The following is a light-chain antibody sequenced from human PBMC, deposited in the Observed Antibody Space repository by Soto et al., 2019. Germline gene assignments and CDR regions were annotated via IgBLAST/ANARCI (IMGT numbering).Light chain of an antibody. J-gene: IGKJ2*01. CDR1: QSIINW. CDR3: QQYKSVPYT. Sequence: DIQMTQSPSTLSASVGDRVTITCRASQSIINWLAWYQQKPGKAPKLLIYKASSLESGVPSRFSGSGSGTEFTLTISSLQPEDFATYYCQQYKSVPYTFGQGTKLEIK. CDR2: KAS. V-gene: IGKV1-5*03.